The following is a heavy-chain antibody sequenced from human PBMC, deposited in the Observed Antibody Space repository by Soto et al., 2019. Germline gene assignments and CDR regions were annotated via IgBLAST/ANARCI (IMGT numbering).Heavy chain of an antibody. J-gene: IGHJ4*02. D-gene: IGHD6-19*01. CDR2: ISSSSTYI. CDR3: ARDLEAVAGPGLDF. CDR1: GFTLNTYT. Sequence: GGSLRLSCAASGFTLNTYTMYWVRQAPGKGLQWVSSISSSSTYIYYADSLQGRFTISRDNAENSLFLQMNSLRADDTAVYYCARDLEAVAGPGLDFWGQGTLVTVSS. V-gene: IGHV3-21*01.